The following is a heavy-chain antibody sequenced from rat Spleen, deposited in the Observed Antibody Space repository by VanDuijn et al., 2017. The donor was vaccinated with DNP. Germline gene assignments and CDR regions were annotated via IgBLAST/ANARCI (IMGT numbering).Heavy chain of an antibody. CDR3: ARHYGSY. CDR1: GFTFNSYW. V-gene: IGHV5-31*01. J-gene: IGHJ2*01. Sequence: EVQLVESGGDLVQPGRSLKLSCVASGFTFNSYWMTWIRQVPGKGLEWVAYITYDGGSTYYRDSVKGRFTISRDNAKSTLYLQMDSLRSEDTATYYCARHYGSYWGQGVMVTVSS. D-gene: IGHD1-3*01. CDR2: ITYDGGST.